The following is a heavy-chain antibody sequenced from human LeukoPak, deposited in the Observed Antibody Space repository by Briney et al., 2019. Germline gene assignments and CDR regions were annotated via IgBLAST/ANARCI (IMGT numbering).Heavy chain of an antibody. CDR3: ARHRSGSPVSAFDI. CDR1: GYSISSGYY. D-gene: IGHD1-26*01. Sequence: PSETLSLTCAVSGYSISSGYYWGWIRQPPGKGLDWIGSIYHSGSTYCNPSLKSRVTISVDTSKNQFSLKLSSVTAADTAVYYCARHRSGSPVSAFDIWGQGTMVTVSS. V-gene: IGHV4-38-2*01. J-gene: IGHJ3*02. CDR2: IYHSGST.